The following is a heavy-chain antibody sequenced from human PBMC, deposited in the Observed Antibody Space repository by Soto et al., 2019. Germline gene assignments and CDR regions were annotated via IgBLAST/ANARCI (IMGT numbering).Heavy chain of an antibody. Sequence: LSLTCTVSGGSISSGGYYWSWIRQHPGKGLEWIGYIYYSGSTYYNPSLKSRVTISVDTSKNQFSLKLSSVTAADTAVYYCASGGDGYNYYYYYGMDVWGQGTTVTVS. J-gene: IGHJ6*02. V-gene: IGHV4-31*03. CDR2: IYYSGST. CDR3: ASGGDGYNYYYYYGMDV. D-gene: IGHD3-16*01. CDR1: GGSISSGGYY.